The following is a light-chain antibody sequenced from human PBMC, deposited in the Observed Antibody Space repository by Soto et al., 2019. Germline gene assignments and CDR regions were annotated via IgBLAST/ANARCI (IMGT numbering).Light chain of an antibody. J-gene: IGKJ1*01. Sequence: EIVLTQSPGTLSLSPGERATLSCRASQSVSSNYLAWYQQKPGQAPRLLIYGASSRATGIPDRFSGSGSGTDFTLTISRLEPEDVAVYYCQQYGWSPLTFGQGTKVEIK. CDR3: QQYGWSPLT. CDR1: QSVSSNY. CDR2: GAS. V-gene: IGKV3-20*01.